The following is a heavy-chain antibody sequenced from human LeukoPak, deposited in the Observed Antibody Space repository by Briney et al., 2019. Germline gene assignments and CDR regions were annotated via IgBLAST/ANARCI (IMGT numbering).Heavy chain of an antibody. CDR1: GYTFTSYY. Sequence: ASVKVSCKASGYTFTSYYMHWVRQAPGQGLEWMGIINPSGGSTSYAQKFQGRVTMTRDTSTSTVYMELGSLRSEDTAVYYCARIGDYYDSSGTYIDYWGQGTLVTVSS. CDR2: INPSGGST. J-gene: IGHJ4*02. V-gene: IGHV1-46*01. D-gene: IGHD3-22*01. CDR3: ARIGDYYDSSGTYIDY.